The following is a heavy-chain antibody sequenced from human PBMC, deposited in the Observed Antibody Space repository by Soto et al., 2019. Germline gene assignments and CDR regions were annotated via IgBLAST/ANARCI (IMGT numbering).Heavy chain of an antibody. CDR1: GYTFTSYA. J-gene: IGHJ4*02. V-gene: IGHV1-18*01. CDR3: ARSTLLEWSGCFDY. D-gene: IGHD3-3*01. Sequence: ASVKVSCKASGYTFTSYAINWVRQAPGQGLEWMGWISAYNGNTNYAQKLQGRVTMTTDTSTSTAYMELRSLRSDDTAVYYCARSTLLEWSGCFDYWGQGTLVTVSS. CDR2: ISAYNGNT.